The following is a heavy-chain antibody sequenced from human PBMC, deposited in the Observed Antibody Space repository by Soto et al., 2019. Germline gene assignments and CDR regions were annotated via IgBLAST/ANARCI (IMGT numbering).Heavy chain of an antibody. Sequence: SQTLSLTCAISGDSVSRNSGAWNWIRQSPSRGLEWLGRTYYRSKWYTDYALSVKSRITINPETSKNQFSLQLNSVTPEDTAVYYCERGLNELYYYGMDVWGQGTTVTVSS. CDR1: GDSVSRNSGA. CDR2: TYYRSKWYT. CDR3: ERGLNELYYYGMDV. V-gene: IGHV6-1*01. D-gene: IGHD1-7*01. J-gene: IGHJ6*02.